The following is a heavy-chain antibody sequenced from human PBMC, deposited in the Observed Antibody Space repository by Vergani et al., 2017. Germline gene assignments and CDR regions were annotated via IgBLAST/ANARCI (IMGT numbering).Heavy chain of an antibody. CDR3: AKHQSGSSWYAPLVDP. V-gene: IGHV4-39*01. Sequence: QLQLQESGPGLVKPSETLSLTCTVSNDSVSNTFYYWGWIRQTPGKGLEWIGSIYYSGSTYYNPSLESRVTMSVDTSKSQFSLKLSSVTAADTAVYYCAKHQSGSSWYAPLVDPWGQGTLVIVSS. D-gene: IGHD6-13*01. J-gene: IGHJ5*02. CDR1: NDSVSNTFYY. CDR2: IYYSGST.